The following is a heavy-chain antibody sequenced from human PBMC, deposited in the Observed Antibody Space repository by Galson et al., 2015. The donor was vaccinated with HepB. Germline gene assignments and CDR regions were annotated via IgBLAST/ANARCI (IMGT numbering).Heavy chain of an antibody. Sequence: SLRLSCAASGFTFSSYAMHWVRQAPGKGLEWVAVISYDGSNKYYADSVKGRFTISRDNSKNTLYLQMNSLRAEDTAVYYCARDRGPRVGYSYGYVTLDYWGQGTLVTVSS. V-gene: IGHV3-30-3*01. CDR2: ISYDGSNK. D-gene: IGHD5-18*01. J-gene: IGHJ4*02. CDR3: ARDRGPRVGYSYGYVTLDY. CDR1: GFTFSSYA.